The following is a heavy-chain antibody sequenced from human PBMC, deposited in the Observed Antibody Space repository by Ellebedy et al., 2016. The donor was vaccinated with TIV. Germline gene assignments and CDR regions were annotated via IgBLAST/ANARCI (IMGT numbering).Heavy chain of an antibody. D-gene: IGHD3-9*01. J-gene: IGHJ1*01. CDR2: ISGSGGNT. V-gene: IGHV3-23*01. Sequence: PGGSLRLSCAASGFTFNSYAMSWVRQAPGKGLERVSAISGSGGNTYYADSVKGRFTISRDNSKNTLYLQMNSLRAEDTAVYYCAREVVIYDILTGYYSRYFQHWGQGTLVTVSS. CDR1: GFTFNSYA. CDR3: AREVVIYDILTGYYSRYFQH.